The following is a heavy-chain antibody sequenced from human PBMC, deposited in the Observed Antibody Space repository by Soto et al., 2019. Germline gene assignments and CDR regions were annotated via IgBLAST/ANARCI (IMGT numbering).Heavy chain of an antibody. D-gene: IGHD2-15*01. CDR2: IWYDGSNK. CDR1: GFTCSSYG. V-gene: IGHV3-33*01. J-gene: IGHJ4*02. Sequence: QVQLVESGGGVVQPGRSLRLSCAVSGFTCSSYGMHWVRQAPGKGLEWVAVIWYDGSNKYYVDSVKGRFTISRDNSKNTLQLQMSSLRAEDTAVYYCARDQRGYCSGGSCAPFDYWGQGTLVTVSS. CDR3: ARDQRGYCSGGSCAPFDY.